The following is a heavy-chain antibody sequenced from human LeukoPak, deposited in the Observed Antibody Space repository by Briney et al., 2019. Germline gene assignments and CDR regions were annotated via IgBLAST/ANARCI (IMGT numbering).Heavy chain of an antibody. Sequence: GGSLRLSCAASGFTFSSYGMHWVRQAPGKGLEWVAVIWYDGSNKYYADSVKGRFTISRDNSKNTLYLQMNSLRAEDTAVYYCVRQKISHGNFDFWGQGTLVTVSS. CDR3: VRQKISHGNFDF. CDR2: IWYDGSNK. J-gene: IGHJ4*02. D-gene: IGHD1-26*01. CDR1: GFTFSSYG. V-gene: IGHV3-33*01.